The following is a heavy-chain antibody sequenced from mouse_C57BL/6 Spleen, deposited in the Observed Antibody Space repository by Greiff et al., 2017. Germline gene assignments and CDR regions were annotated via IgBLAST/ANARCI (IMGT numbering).Heavy chain of an antibody. Sequence: VQLQQSGPELVKPGASVKMSCKASGYTFTDYNMHWVKQSHGKSLEWIGYINPNNGGTSYNQKFKGKATLTVNKSSSTAYMELRSLTSDDSAVDYCARVEDYDRGYAMDYWGQGTSVTVSS. CDR1: GYTFTDYN. D-gene: IGHD2-4*01. CDR2: INPNNGGT. V-gene: IGHV1-22*01. CDR3: ARVEDYDRGYAMDY. J-gene: IGHJ4*01.